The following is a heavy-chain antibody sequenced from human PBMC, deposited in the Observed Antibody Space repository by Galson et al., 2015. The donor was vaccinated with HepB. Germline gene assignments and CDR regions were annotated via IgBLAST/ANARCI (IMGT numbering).Heavy chain of an antibody. CDR2: TYYRSKWYN. CDR3: ARQLAYCVANTCQIFFDN. D-gene: IGHD2-21*01. V-gene: IGHV6-1*01. CDR1: GDSVSSNSAA. J-gene: IGHJ4*02. Sequence: CAISGDSVSSNSAAWNWIRQSPSRGLEWLGRTYYRSKWYNSYAVSVKSRITISPDTTKNQFSLQLNSVTPEDTAIYYCARQLAYCVANTCQIFFDNWGQGTLVTVSS.